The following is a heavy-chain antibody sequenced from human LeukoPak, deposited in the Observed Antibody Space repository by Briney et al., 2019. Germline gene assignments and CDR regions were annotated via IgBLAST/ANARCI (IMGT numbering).Heavy chain of an antibody. CDR2: ISGSGGST. J-gene: IGHJ4*02. D-gene: IGHD1-26*01. V-gene: IGHV3-23*01. CDR3: ARDGGFSIPELGY. CDR1: GFTFSSYA. Sequence: PGGSLRLSCAASGFTFSSYAMSWVRQAPGKGLEWVSAISGSGGSTYYADSVKGRFTISRDNSKNTLYLQMNSLRAEDTALYYCARDGGFSIPELGYWGQGAMVTFSS.